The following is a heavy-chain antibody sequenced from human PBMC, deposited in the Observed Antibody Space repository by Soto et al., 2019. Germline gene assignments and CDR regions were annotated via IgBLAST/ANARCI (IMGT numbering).Heavy chain of an antibody. V-gene: IGHV4-59*01. CDR1: GGSISSYY. CDR3: ERVGAAFDY. CDR2: IYYSGST. Sequence: QVQLQESGPGLVKPSETLSLTCTVSGGSISSYYWSWIRQPPGKGLEWIGYIYYSGSTNYNPSLKSRVTISVDTSKNQFSLKLSSVTAADTAVYYCERVGAAFDYWGQGTLVTVSS. D-gene: IGHD3-16*01. J-gene: IGHJ4*02.